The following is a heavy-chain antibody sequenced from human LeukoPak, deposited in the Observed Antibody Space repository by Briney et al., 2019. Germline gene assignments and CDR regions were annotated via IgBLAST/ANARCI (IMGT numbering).Heavy chain of an antibody. CDR1: GFTFSSYA. D-gene: IGHD2-15*01. Sequence: GGSLRLSCAASGFTFSSYAMSWVRQAPGKGLEWVSGISADGIRTYYADSVKGRFTISRDNSKNTLYLQMNSLGAADTAVFYCAKVHCSGGSCYRGYYYYGMDVWGQGTTVTVSS. J-gene: IGHJ6*02. CDR3: AKVHCSGGSCYRGYYYYGMDV. V-gene: IGHV3-23*01. CDR2: ISADGIRT.